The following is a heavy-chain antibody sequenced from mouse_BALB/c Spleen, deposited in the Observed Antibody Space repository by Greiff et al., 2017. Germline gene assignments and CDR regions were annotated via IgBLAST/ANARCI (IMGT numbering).Heavy chain of an antibody. CDR1: GYTFTSYW. Sequence: VQLQQSGAELAKPGASVKMSCKASGYTFTSYWMHWVKQRPGQGLEWIGYINPSTGYTEYNQKFKDKATLTADKSSSTAYIQLSSLTSEDSAVYYCARRPITTAFDYWGQGTTLTVSS. CDR3: ARRPITTAFDY. V-gene: IGHV1-7*01. D-gene: IGHD1-2*01. J-gene: IGHJ2*01. CDR2: INPSTGYT.